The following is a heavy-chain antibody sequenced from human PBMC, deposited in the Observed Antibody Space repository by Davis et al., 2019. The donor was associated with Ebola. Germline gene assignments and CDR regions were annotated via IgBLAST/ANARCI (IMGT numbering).Heavy chain of an antibody. D-gene: IGHD2/OR15-2a*01. J-gene: IGHJ6*02. V-gene: IGHV3-23*01. CDR2: ISGSGATT. CDR1: GFTFSNYA. CDR3: GRAHHEWDLGIVGGMDV. Sequence: GGSLRLSCAASGFTFSNYAMSWVRQAPGKGLEWVSGISGSGATTYYADSVKGRFTISRDNSRDTLFLRMIGLRADDTALYYCGRAHHEWDLGIVGGMDVWGQGTTVTVSS.